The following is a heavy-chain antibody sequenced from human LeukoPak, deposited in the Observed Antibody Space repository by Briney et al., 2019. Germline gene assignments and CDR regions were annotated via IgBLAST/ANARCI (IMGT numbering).Heavy chain of an antibody. D-gene: IGHD2-2*02. CDR2: IYYSGST. CDR1: GGSISSSSYY. CDR3: ARHAKLPAAIGNYFDY. J-gene: IGHJ4*02. Sequence: PSETLSLTCTVSGGSISSSSYYWGWIRQPPGKGLEWIGSIYYSGSTYYNPSLKSRVTISVDTSKNQFSLKLSSVTAADTAVYYCARHAKLPAAIGNYFDYWGQGTLVTVSS. V-gene: IGHV4-39*01.